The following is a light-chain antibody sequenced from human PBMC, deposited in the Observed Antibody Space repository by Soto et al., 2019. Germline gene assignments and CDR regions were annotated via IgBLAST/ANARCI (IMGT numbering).Light chain of an antibody. Sequence: DIVMTQSPDSLAVSLGERATINCKSSQSVLYSSNNKNYLAWYQQKPGQPPKLLIYWASTRESGVPDRFSGSGSGTDFTLTISSLQAEDVAVYYCQQYRNTPLTFGGGTKVDIK. J-gene: IGKJ4*01. CDR1: QSVLYSSNNKNY. CDR3: QQYRNTPLT. V-gene: IGKV4-1*01. CDR2: WAS.